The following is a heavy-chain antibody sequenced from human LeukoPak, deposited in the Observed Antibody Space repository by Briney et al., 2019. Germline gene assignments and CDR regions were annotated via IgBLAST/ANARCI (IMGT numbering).Heavy chain of an antibody. D-gene: IGHD3-10*01. CDR3: ARISVIRGLSSFDS. CDR1: AFTFSSYS. V-gene: IGHV3-48*04. Sequence: GGSLRLSCAASAFTFSSYSMSWVRQAPGKGLEWVSYISSTSNTMYYADSVKGRFTISRDNAKTSLYLQMNSLTPEDTAVYYCARISVIRGLSSFDSWGQGTLVTVSS. J-gene: IGHJ4*02. CDR2: ISSTSNTM.